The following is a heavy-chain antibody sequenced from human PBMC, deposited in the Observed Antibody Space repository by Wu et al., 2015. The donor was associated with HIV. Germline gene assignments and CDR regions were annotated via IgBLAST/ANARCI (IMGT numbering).Heavy chain of an antibody. D-gene: IGHD1-26*01. J-gene: IGHJ1*01. CDR1: GYTFTSYY. CDR2: ITPNSGGT. V-gene: IGHV1-2*02. CDR3: TKDYGIVGSTLPEYFQH. Sequence: QVQLVQSGAEVKKPGASVKVSCKASGYTFTSYYIHWVRQAPGQGLEWMAWITPNSGGTNSAQMFQGRVTMTRDTSVSTVYLELTRLKFDDTAIYYCTKDYGIVGSTLPEYFQHWGQGTLVTVSS.